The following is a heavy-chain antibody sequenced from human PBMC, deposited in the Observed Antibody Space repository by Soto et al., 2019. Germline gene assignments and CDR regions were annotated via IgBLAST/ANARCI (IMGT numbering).Heavy chain of an antibody. CDR3: ARASGITTSIFDY. CDR1: GFTFSSYG. J-gene: IGHJ4*02. CDR2: IWYDGSNK. D-gene: IGHD3-10*01. V-gene: IGHV3-33*01. Sequence: GGSLRLSCAASGFTFSSYGMHWVRQAPGKGLEWVAVIWYDGSNKYYADSVKGRFTISRDNSKNTLYLQMNSLRAEDTAVYYCARASGITTSIFDYWGQGTLVTVSS.